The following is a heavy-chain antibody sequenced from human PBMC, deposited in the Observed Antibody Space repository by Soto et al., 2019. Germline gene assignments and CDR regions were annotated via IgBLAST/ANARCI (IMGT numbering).Heavy chain of an antibody. CDR1: GGTFSSYA. J-gene: IGHJ3*02. CDR2: IIPIFGTA. V-gene: IGHV1-69*13. D-gene: IGHD1-26*01. Sequence: SVKVSCKASGGTFSSYAISWVRQAPGQGLEWMGGIIPIFGTANYAQKFQGRVTITADESTSTAYMELSSLRSEDTAVYYCADGGPVGATANDAFDIWGQGTMVTVSS. CDR3: ADGGPVGATANDAFDI.